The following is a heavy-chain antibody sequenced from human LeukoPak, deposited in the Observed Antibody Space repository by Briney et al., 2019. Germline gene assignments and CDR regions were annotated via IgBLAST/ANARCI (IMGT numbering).Heavy chain of an antibody. D-gene: IGHD2-21*02. V-gene: IGHV4-31*03. J-gene: IGHJ4*02. CDR2: IYYSGST. Sequence: SETLSLTCTVSGGSMSSGGHDWSWIRQHPGKGLEWIGYIYYSGSTYYNPSLKIRVTISVDTSKNQFSLKLSSVTAAATAVYYCARSSYCGGDCYYIDYWGQGTLVTVSS. CDR1: GGSMSSGGHD. CDR3: ARSSYCGGDCYYIDY.